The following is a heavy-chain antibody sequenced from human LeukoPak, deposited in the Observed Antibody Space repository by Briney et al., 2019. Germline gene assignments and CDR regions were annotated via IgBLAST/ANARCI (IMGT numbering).Heavy chain of an antibody. CDR3: ARVGGMLTINNEAFDI. J-gene: IGHJ3*02. CDR1: GGSMKSYY. V-gene: IGHV4-59*01. D-gene: IGHD5-24*01. CDR2: TYYSGST. Sequence: SETLSLTCTVSGGSMKSYYWNWIRHTPGKGLEWIGYTYYSGSTNYNPSLKSRVTISVDTSTNQLSLKLTSVTAADTAIYYCARVGGMLTINNEAFDIWGQGTVVTVS.